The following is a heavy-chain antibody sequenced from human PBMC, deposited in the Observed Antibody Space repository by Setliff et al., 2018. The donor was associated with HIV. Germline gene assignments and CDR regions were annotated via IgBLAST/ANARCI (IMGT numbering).Heavy chain of an antibody. CDR1: GYTFTGYY. D-gene: IGHD3-22*01. V-gene: IGHV1-2*02. CDR2: INSNSGGT. Sequence: WASVKVSCKASGYTFTGYYMHWVRQAPGQGLEWMGWINSNSGGTNYAQRFQGRVTMTRGRSISTAYMELSRLRYDDTAVYYCASTENYYDTSAYYYQRYWGQGTLVTVSS. CDR3: ASTENYYDTSAYYYQRY. J-gene: IGHJ4*02.